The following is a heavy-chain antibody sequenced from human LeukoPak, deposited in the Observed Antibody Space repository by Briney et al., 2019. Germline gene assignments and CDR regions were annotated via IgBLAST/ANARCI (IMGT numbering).Heavy chain of an antibody. CDR3: AKYSSGWYRGDYFDY. CDR1: GYIFHSYP. V-gene: IGHV3-23*01. CDR2: FRGSGGST. J-gene: IGHJ4*02. Sequence: PGGSLRLFCAASGYIFHSYPMSWVRRAPGKGLVGVSSFRGSGGSTYYADSVKGRFTISRDNSKNTLYLQMNSLRAEDMAVYYCAKYSSGWYRGDYFDYWGQGTLVTVSS. D-gene: IGHD6-19*01.